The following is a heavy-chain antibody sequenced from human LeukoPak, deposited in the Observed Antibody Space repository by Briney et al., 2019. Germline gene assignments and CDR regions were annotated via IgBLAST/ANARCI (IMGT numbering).Heavy chain of an antibody. D-gene: IGHD1/OR15-1a*01. J-gene: IGHJ3*02. CDR1: GGSFSGYY. CDR3: ARDSPEQNAFDI. Sequence: SETLSLTCAVYGGSFSGYYWSWIRQPPGKGLEWIGYIYYSGSTNYNPSLKSRVTISVDTSKNQFSLKLSSVTAADTAVYYCARDSPEQNAFDIWGQGTMVTVSS. V-gene: IGHV4-59*01. CDR2: IYYSGST.